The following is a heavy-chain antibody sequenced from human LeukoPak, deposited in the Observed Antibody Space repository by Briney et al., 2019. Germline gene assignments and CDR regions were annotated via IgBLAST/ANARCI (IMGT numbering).Heavy chain of an antibody. D-gene: IGHD6-19*01. Sequence: AGGSLRLSCAASGFTFSNAWMSWVRQAPAKGREWVGRIKSKTDGGTTDYAAPVKGRFTISRDDSKNTLYLQMNSLQTEDTAVYYCTTTPGYSSGWYDVDYWGQGTLVTVSS. CDR1: GFTFSNAW. CDR3: TTTPGYSSGWYDVDY. J-gene: IGHJ4*02. V-gene: IGHV3-15*01. CDR2: IKSKTDGGTT.